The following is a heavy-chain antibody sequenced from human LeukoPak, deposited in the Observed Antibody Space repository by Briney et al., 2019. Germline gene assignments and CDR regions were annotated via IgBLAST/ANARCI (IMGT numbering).Heavy chain of an antibody. V-gene: IGHV3-11*01. CDR1: GFTFSDYY. CDR3: ARVGVVRGVIIKRPEYGMDV. Sequence: GGSLRLSCAASGFTFSDYYMSWIRQAPGKGLEWVSYISSSGSTIYYADSVKGRFTISRHNAKNSLYLQMNSLRAEDTAVYYCARVGVVRGVIIKRPEYGMDVWGQGTTVTVSS. J-gene: IGHJ6*02. CDR2: ISSSGSTI. D-gene: IGHD3-10*01.